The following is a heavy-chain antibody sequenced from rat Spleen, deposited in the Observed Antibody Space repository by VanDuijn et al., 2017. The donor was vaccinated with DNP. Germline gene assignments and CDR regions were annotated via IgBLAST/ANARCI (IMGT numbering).Heavy chain of an antibody. Sequence: EVQLVESGGGLVQPGRSLKLSCAASGFSFSDYYMAWVRQAPTKGLEWVAYIRYDGGTTYYGDSVKGRFTLSRDNAKSTLYLQMNGLRSEDMATYYCVTHPSWFGYWGQGTLVTVSS. V-gene: IGHV5-22*01. J-gene: IGHJ3*01. CDR2: IRYDGGTT. CDR1: GFSFSDYY. CDR3: VTHPSWFGY.